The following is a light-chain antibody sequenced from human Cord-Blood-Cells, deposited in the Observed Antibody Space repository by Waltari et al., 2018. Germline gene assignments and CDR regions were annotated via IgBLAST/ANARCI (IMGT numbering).Light chain of an antibody. CDR1: SSDVGSYNF. CDR3: CSYAGSSTFWV. J-gene: IGLJ3*02. CDR2: EGS. Sequence: QSALTQPASVSGSPGQSITISCTGTSSDVGSYNFVSWYQQHPGKATKLMIYEGSKRPSGVSNRFSGSKSGNTASLTISGLQAEDEADYYCCSYAGSSTFWVFGGGTKLTVL. V-gene: IGLV2-23*03.